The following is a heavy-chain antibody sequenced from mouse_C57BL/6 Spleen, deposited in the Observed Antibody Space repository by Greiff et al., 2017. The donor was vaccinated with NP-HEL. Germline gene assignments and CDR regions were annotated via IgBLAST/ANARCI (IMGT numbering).Heavy chain of an antibody. Sequence: VHLVESGPGLVQPSQSLSITCTVSGFSLTSYGVHWVRQSPGKGLEWLGVIWRGGSTDYNAAFMSRLSITKDNSKSQVFFKMNSLQADDTAIYDCAKNRGYSNPSYAMDYWGQGTSVTVSS. V-gene: IGHV2-5*01. J-gene: IGHJ4*01. D-gene: IGHD2-5*01. CDR3: AKNRGYSNPSYAMDY. CDR2: IWRGGST. CDR1: GFSLTSYG.